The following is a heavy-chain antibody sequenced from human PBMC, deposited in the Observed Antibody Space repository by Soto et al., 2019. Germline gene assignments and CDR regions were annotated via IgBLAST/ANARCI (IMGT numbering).Heavy chain of an antibody. D-gene: IGHD6-19*01. CDR1: GFTFSSSW. J-gene: IGHJ5*02. CDR2: IKGDGSTT. Sequence: GGSLRLSXVASGFTFSSSWMHWVRQGPGKGLVWVSHIKGDGSTTNYADSVRGRFTISRDNAKNTLYLQMNSLRVEDTAVYYCARDWVSGLAKPWGQGTLVTVSS. CDR3: ARDWVSGLAKP. V-gene: IGHV3-74*01.